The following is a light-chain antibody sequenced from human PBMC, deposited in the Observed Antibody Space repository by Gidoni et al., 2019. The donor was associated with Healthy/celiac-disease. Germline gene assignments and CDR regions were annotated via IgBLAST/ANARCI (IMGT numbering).Light chain of an antibody. CDR1: QGISSY. Sequence: AIRITQSPSSLSASTGDRATITCRASQGISSYLAWYQQKPGKAPKLLIYAASTLQSGVPSRFSGSGSGTDFTLTISCLQSEDFAPYYCQQYYSYPRTFGQGTKVEIK. J-gene: IGKJ1*01. V-gene: IGKV1-8*01. CDR2: AAS. CDR3: QQYYSYPRT.